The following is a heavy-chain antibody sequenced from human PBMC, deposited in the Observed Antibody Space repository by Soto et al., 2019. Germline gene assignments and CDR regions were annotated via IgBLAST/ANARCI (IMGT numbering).Heavy chain of an antibody. Sequence: GESLKISCKGSGYSFTDYWVGWVRPMPGKGLEWMGIIYPADSDTRYSPSFEGQVTISADKSINTAYLQWSSLKASDTAMYYCARRRFYDSSNYYYYDYWGQGTLVTVSS. CDR3: ARRRFYDSSNYYYYDY. J-gene: IGHJ4*02. CDR1: GYSFTDYW. D-gene: IGHD3-22*01. CDR2: IYPADSDT. V-gene: IGHV5-51*01.